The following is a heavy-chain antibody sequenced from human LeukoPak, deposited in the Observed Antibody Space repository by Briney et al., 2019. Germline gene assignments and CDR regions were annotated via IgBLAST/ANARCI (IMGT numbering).Heavy chain of an antibody. CDR1: GGSISSYY. D-gene: IGHD3-22*01. CDR3: ARATYYYDSSGYYRYYYFDY. J-gene: IGHJ4*02. Sequence: PSETLSLTCTVSGGSISSYYWSWIRQPAGKGLEWIGRIYTSGSTNYNPSLKSRVTMSVETSKNQFSLKLSSVTAADTAVYYCARATYYYDSSGYYRYYYFDYWGQGTLVTVSS. CDR2: IYTSGST. V-gene: IGHV4-4*07.